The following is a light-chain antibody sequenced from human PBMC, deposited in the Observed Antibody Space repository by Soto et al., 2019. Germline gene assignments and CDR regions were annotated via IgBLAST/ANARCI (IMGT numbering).Light chain of an antibody. CDR2: AAS. V-gene: IGKV1-6*01. Sequence: IVLTQSPASLSLSLGERATISCRASQGIKNYLGWYQQKPGKAPNLLIYAASNLHTGVPARISGSGSGTEFTLTIASLQSEDSATYYCQQYPSWLWTFGQGTKVDIK. CDR3: QQYPSWLWT. J-gene: IGKJ1*01. CDR1: QGIKNY.